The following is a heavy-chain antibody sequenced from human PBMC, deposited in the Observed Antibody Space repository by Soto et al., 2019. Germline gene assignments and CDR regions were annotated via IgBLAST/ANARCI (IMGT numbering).Heavy chain of an antibody. Sequence: EVQLLESGGGLVQPGGSLRLSCVVSGFTFSSYAVTWVRQAPGKGLEWVSAISGSGGSTYYADSVKCRFTISRDHSKDTLYLQMTSLIAEDTAVYYCAKETSSGSYGVYYGMDVWGQGTTVTVSS. J-gene: IGHJ6*02. CDR2: ISGSGGST. D-gene: IGHD1-26*01. CDR1: GFTFSSYA. V-gene: IGHV3-23*01. CDR3: AKETSSGSYGVYYGMDV.